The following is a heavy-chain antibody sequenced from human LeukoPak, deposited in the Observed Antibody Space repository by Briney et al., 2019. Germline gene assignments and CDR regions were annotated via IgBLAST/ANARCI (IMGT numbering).Heavy chain of an antibody. CDR2: IYYSGST. CDR1: GGCISSSSYY. Sequence: SETLSLTCTVSGGCISSSSYYWGWIRQPPGKGLEWIGSIYYSGSTYYNPSLKSRVTISVDTSKNQFSLKLSSVTAADTAVYYCARHQVGATSYFDYWGQGTLVIVSS. J-gene: IGHJ4*02. V-gene: IGHV4-39*01. CDR3: ARHQVGATSYFDY. D-gene: IGHD1-26*01.